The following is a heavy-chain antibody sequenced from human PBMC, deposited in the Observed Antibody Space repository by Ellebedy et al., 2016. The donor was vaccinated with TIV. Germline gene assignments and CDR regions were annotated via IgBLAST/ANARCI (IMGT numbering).Heavy chain of an antibody. V-gene: IGHV1-18*01. Sequence: NLHGRVTMTTDTSTSTAYMELRSLRSDDKAVYYCARTAVAQFFDYWGQGTLVTVSS. CDR3: ARTAVAQFFDY. J-gene: IGHJ4*02. D-gene: IGHD6-19*01.